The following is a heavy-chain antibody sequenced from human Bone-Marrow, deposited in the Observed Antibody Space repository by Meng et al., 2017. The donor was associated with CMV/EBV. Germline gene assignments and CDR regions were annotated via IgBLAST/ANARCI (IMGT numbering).Heavy chain of an antibody. D-gene: IGHD2-2*01. V-gene: IGHV1-69*05. Sequence: SVKVSCKASGGTFSSYAISWVRQAPGQGLEWMGGIIPIFGTANYAQKFQGRVTITTDESTSTAYMELSSLRSEDTAVYYCARDQYPLYCSSTSCYGENYYGMAVWGQGTTVTGSS. CDR3: ARDQYPLYCSSTSCYGENYYGMAV. CDR2: IIPIFGTA. J-gene: IGHJ6*01. CDR1: GGTFSSYA.